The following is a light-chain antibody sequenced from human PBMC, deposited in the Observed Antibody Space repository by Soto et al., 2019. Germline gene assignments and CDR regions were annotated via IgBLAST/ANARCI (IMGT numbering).Light chain of an antibody. Sequence: DIVMTQSPLSLPVTPGEPASISCRSSHTLLHSNGYNHLDWYLQKTGQSPQLLIYLGSNRASGVPDRFSGRGSGTDFTLKISRVDAEDVGVYYCVQALQTPRTFGQGTNVEIK. V-gene: IGKV2-28*01. J-gene: IGKJ1*01. CDR1: HTLLHSNGYNH. CDR2: LGS. CDR3: VQALQTPRT.